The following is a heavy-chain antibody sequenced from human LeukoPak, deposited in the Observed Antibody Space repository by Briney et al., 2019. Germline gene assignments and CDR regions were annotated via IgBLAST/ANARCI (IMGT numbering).Heavy chain of an antibody. CDR2: ISAYNGNT. CDR3: AREGEGIDY. D-gene: IGHD3-16*01. J-gene: IGHJ4*02. V-gene: IGHV1-18*01. Sequence: ASVKVSCKASGYTFTSYGISWVRQAPGQGLEWMGWISAYNGNTNYAQKFQGRVTMTEDTSTDTAYMELNSLRSDDTAVYYCAREGEGIDYWGQGTLVTVSS. CDR1: GYTFTSYG.